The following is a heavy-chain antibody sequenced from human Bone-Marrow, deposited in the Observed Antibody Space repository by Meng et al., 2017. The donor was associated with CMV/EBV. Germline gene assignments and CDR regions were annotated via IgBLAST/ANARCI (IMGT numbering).Heavy chain of an antibody. Sequence: GESLKISCAVSGFTFSSYWMTWVRQAPGKGLEWVSAISGSGGSTYYADSVKGRFTISRDNSKNTLYLQMNSLRAEDTAVYYCANRRGYGHYFDYWGQGTLVTVSS. D-gene: IGHD5-18*01. CDR1: GFTFSSYW. CDR3: ANRRGYGHYFDY. CDR2: ISGSGGST. V-gene: IGHV3-23*01. J-gene: IGHJ4*02.